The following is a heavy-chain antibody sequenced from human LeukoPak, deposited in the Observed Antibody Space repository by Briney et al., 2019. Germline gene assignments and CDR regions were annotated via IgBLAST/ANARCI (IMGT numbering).Heavy chain of an antibody. CDR2: LHSNGAFT. V-gene: IGHV3-74*01. CDR3: ARFVVVTAGDY. CDR1: GFTLSNYW. J-gene: IGHJ4*02. D-gene: IGHD2-21*02. Sequence: GGSLRLSCSASGFTLSNYWMHWVRQAPGKGLVWVARLHSNGAFTSYADSVKGRFTISRDTAKNTLYLQMNSLRVEDTAVYYCARFVVVTAGDYWGQGTLVTVSS.